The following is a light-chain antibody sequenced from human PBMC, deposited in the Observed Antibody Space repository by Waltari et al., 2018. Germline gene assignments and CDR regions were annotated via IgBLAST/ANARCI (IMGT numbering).Light chain of an antibody. J-gene: IGKJ4*01. CDR1: QSISNW. V-gene: IGKV1-5*03. CDR2: KAS. Sequence: DIQMPQSPSTLSASVGDRVTITCRVSQSISNWLAWYQQKPGKAPKLLLYKASTLESGVPSRFSGSGSGTDFTLTLSSLQPDDFATYYCPQYNSYSLLTFGGGTKVEIK. CDR3: PQYNSYSLLT.